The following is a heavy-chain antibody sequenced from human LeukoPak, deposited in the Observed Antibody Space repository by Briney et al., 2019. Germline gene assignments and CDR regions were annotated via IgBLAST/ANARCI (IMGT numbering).Heavy chain of an antibody. Sequence: SETLSLTCTVSGGSISSSSYYWGWIRQPPGKGLEWIGSIYYSGSTYYNPSLKSRVTISVDTSKNQFSLKLSSVTAADTAVYYCARDPYYYDSSGYSPEYFQHWGQGTLVTVSS. CDR3: ARDPYYYDSSGYSPEYFQH. CDR1: GGSISSSSYY. CDR2: IYYSGST. J-gene: IGHJ1*01. V-gene: IGHV4-39*07. D-gene: IGHD3-22*01.